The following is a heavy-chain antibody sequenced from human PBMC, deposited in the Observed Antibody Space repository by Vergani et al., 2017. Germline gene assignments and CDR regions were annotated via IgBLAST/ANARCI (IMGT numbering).Heavy chain of an antibody. V-gene: IGHV4-38-2*01. CDR2: IYHSGST. CDR1: GYSIRNGYY. D-gene: IGHD5-12*01. Sequence: QVQLQESGPGLVEPSETLSLTCAVSGYSIRNGYYWGWIRQPPGKGLEWIGSIYHSGSTHYNPSLKSRVTISVDTSKNDFSLKVTSVTAADTAVYYCTRQPPEGASGPPSVPTWGQGISVIVSS. CDR3: TRQPPEGASGPPSVPT. J-gene: IGHJ4*02.